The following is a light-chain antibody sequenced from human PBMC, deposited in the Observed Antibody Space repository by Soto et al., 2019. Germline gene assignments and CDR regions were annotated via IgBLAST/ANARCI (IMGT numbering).Light chain of an antibody. CDR1: SGHSSYI. Sequence: QAVVTQSSSASASLGSSVKLTCTLSSGHSSYIIAWHQQQPGKAPRYLMKLEGSGSYNKGSGVPDRFSGSSSRADRYLTISNLQSEDEADYYCETWDSNTRVFGGGTKLTVL. CDR3: ETWDSNTRV. V-gene: IGLV4-60*03. J-gene: IGLJ2*01. CDR2: LEGSGSY.